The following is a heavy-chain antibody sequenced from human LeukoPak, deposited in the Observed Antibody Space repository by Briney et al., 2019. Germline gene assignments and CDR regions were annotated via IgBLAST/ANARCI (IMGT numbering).Heavy chain of an antibody. CDR2: ISSSSSYI. CDR1: GFTFSSYS. J-gene: IGHJ4*02. V-gene: IGHV3-21*01. D-gene: IGHD1-26*01. CDR3: AKSPRSGRNGFFCDY. Sequence: PGGSLRLSCSASGFTFSSYSMNWVRQAPGKGLEWVSSISSSSSYIYYADSVKGRFTVSRDNSKNTLYLQMNSLRAEDTAVYYCAKSPRSGRNGFFCDYWGQGTLVTVSS.